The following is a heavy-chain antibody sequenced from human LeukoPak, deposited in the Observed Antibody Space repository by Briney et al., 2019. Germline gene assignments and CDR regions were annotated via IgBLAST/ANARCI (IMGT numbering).Heavy chain of an antibody. V-gene: IGHV6-1*01. J-gene: IGHJ3*01. CDR3: ARGRASAFDV. D-gene: IGHD6-25*01. CDR1: GDSFSTSGFA. Sequence: SQTLSLTCAISGDSFSTSGFAWNWVRQSPSRGLEWLGRTYYTSKWNTDYAVSVKSRIVVNPDTSKNQFSLQLNSVTSEDTAVYYCARGRASAFDVWGQGPMVTVPS. CDR2: TYYTSKWNT.